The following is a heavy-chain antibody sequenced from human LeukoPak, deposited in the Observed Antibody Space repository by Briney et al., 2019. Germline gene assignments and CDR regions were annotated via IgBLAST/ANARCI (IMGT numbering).Heavy chain of an antibody. J-gene: IGHJ6*03. CDR1: GFTVSSNY. CDR2: IYSGGIT. Sequence: PGGSLRLSCAASGFTVSSNYMNWVRQAPGKGLQWVSVIYSGGITYYADSVKGRFTISRDNAKNSLYLQMNSLRAEDTALYYCARDHTRWLLSYMDVWGKGTTVTVSS. CDR3: ARDHTRWLLSYMDV. D-gene: IGHD5-18*01. V-gene: IGHV3-53*01.